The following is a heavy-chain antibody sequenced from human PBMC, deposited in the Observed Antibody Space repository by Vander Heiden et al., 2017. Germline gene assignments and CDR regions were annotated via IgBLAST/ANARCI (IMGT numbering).Heavy chain of an antibody. D-gene: IGHD4-17*01. CDR1: GFPFGSYA. CDR2: TSYDGSNK. V-gene: IGHV3-30*01. J-gene: IGHJ4*02. CDR3: ASSAGDYGDYYFDY. Sequence: QVQLVESGGGEVQPGRSLRLSCAASGFPFGSYAMHWVRQAPGKGLEWVAVTSYDGSNKYYADSVKGRFTISRDNSKNTLYLQMNSLRAEDTAVYYCASSAGDYGDYYFDYWGQGTLVTVSS.